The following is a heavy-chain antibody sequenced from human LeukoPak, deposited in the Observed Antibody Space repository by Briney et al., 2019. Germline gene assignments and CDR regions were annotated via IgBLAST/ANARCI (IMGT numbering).Heavy chain of an antibody. CDR1: GFTYSIYT. CDR2: ISSSSSTI. CDR3: ARGSGGSYDY. Sequence: GGSLRLSWAASGFTYSIYTMNWVRQAPGKGLEWVSYISSSSSTIYYADSVKGRFTISRDNAKNSLYLQMNSLRAEDTAVYYFARGSGGSYDYWGQGTLVTVSS. D-gene: IGHD1-26*01. V-gene: IGHV3-48*01. J-gene: IGHJ4*02.